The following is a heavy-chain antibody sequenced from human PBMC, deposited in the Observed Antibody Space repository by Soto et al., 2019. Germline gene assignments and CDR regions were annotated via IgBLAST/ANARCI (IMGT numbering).Heavy chain of an antibody. V-gene: IGHV1-69*13. CDR2: IIPFFNTP. J-gene: IGHJ4*02. CDR1: EDTFSSYA. D-gene: IGHD1-26*01. Sequence: ASVKVSCKASEDTFSSYAISWVRQAPGQGLDWMGGIIPFFNTPNYAKEFQGRVTITADESTNTAHMELSGLRSEDTAIYYCAGESAYGGNPLAFLYWGQGTLVTVSS. CDR3: AGESAYGGNPLAFLY.